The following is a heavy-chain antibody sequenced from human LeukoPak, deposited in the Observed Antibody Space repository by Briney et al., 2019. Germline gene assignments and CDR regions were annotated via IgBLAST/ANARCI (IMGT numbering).Heavy chain of an antibody. CDR1: GYSLCSGYY. Sequence: PSETLSLTCAVSGYSLCSGYYWAWFRRPPGKGLEWIASIYHSGTAYSNPSLQSRVTLSVDTSKNQFSLKVSSVTAAATAVYYCARDPAMTFNWFDPWGQGTLVTVSS. J-gene: IGHJ5*02. CDR3: ARDPAMTFNWFDP. CDR2: IYHSGTA. V-gene: IGHV4-38-2*02. D-gene: IGHD2-21*02.